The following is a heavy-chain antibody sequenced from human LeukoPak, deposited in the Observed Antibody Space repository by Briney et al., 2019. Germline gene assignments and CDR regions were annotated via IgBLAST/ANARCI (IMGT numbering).Heavy chain of an antibody. V-gene: IGHV3-33*07. CDR1: GFTFSSYG. Sequence: PGGSLRLSCAASGFTFSSYGMYWVRQAPGKGQEWVAVIWYDGSTKYYADSVKGRFTISRDNSKNTVFLQMNSLRAEDTAVYYCARDPGYPYNWGQGTLVTVSS. J-gene: IGHJ4*02. CDR2: IWYDGSTK. D-gene: IGHD6-13*01. CDR3: ARDPGYPYN.